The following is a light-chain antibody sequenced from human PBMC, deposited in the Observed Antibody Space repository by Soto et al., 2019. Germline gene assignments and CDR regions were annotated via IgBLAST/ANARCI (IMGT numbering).Light chain of an antibody. CDR2: GAS. Sequence: EIVLKQSPATLSLSPGERATLSCRASQYITIYLAWYQQKPGQAPRLLIYGASNRASGIPDRFSGYGSGTDFTLTISRLEPEDFAVYYCQQFGDWPSFGLGTKVDIK. CDR1: QYITIY. V-gene: IGKV3-11*01. CDR3: QQFGDWPS. J-gene: IGKJ1*01.